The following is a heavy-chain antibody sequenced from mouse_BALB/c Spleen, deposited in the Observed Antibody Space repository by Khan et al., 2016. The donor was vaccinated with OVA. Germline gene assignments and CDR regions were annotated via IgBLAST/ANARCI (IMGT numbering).Heavy chain of an antibody. V-gene: IGHV1-7*01. CDR3: VYHCSSSAWFTY. J-gene: IGHJ3*01. Sequence: VQLQQSGAELAKPGASVKMSCKASGYTFTNYWMHWVKQRPGQGLEWIGYINPSTDYTEYNQKFKDKASLTADKSSSTAYMQLTSLTSEDSALYDCVYHCSSSAWFTYWGQGTLVTVSA. CDR1: GYTFTNYW. CDR2: INPSTDYT. D-gene: IGHD1-1*01.